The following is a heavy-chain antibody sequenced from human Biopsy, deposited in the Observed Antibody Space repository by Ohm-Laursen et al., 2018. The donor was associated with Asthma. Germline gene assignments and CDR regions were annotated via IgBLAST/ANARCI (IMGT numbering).Heavy chain of an antibody. Sequence: SLRLSCTASGFTVSSNGMSWVRQPPGKGLEWVSVIYSGGTSDTADSVRGRFTISRDFYKNTLYLQMRSLRAEDTAVYYCARGDSSGWSHYYFDYWGQGTLVTVSS. V-gene: IGHV3-53*01. CDR2: IYSGGTS. J-gene: IGHJ4*02. CDR3: ARGDSSGWSHYYFDY. D-gene: IGHD6-19*01. CDR1: GFTVSSNG.